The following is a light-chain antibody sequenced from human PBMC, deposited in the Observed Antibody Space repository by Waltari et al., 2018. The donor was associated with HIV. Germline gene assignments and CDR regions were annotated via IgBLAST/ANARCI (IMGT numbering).Light chain of an antibody. J-gene: IGLJ2*01. CDR2: DDR. Sequence: SYVLTQSPSVSVAPGQTARITCGGHNIGARSVHWYQQKPGQAPVLVVFDDRARPSGIPDRFSGSNSGSTATLTISRVAPGDEADYYCHVWDTRRDPTVIFGGGTRLTVL. CDR1: NIGARS. V-gene: IGLV3-21*02. CDR3: HVWDTRRDPTVI.